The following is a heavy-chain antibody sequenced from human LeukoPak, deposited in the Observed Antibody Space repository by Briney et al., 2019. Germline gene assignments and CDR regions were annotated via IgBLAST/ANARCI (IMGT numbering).Heavy chain of an antibody. CDR3: AEAFDI. V-gene: IGHV3-69-1*01. Sequence: GGSLRLSSAASGFTFSDHYMSWIRQAPGKGLEWVSYISSSSTIYYADSVKGRFTISRDNAKNSLYLQMNSLRAEDTAVYYCAEAFDIWGQGTMVTVSS. J-gene: IGHJ3*02. CDR1: GFTFSDHY. CDR2: ISSSSTI.